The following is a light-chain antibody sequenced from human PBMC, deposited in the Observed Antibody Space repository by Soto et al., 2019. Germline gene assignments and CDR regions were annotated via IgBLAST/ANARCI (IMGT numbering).Light chain of an antibody. J-gene: IGKJ5*01. CDR1: QSVSSY. CDR2: GAS. V-gene: IGKV3-20*01. Sequence: EIVLTQSPATLSLSPGERATLSCRASQSVSSYLAWYQHKPGQTPRFLIYGASRRATGIPDRFSGSGSGTDFTLTISRLEPEDVAIYYCQQYSKSPITFGQGTRLEIK. CDR3: QQYSKSPIT.